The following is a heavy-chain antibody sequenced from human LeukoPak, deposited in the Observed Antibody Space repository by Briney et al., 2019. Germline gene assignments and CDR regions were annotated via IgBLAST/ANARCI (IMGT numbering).Heavy chain of an antibody. CDR2: ISGSGGST. CDR3: AKAAIATSANWYYFGMDV. Sequence: GGSLRLSCAASGFTFSSYAMSWVRQAPGKGLEWVSAISGSGGSTYYADSVKGRFTISRDNSKNTLYLQMNSLRAEDTAVFFCAKAAIATSANWYYFGMDVWGQGTTVTVSS. CDR1: GFTFSSYA. D-gene: IGHD6-13*01. J-gene: IGHJ6*02. V-gene: IGHV3-23*01.